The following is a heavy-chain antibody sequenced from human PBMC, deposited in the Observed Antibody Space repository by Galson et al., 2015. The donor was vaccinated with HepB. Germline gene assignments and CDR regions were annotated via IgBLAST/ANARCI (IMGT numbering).Heavy chain of an antibody. CDR3: ARTGRDYGGNGRAFDI. D-gene: IGHD4-23*01. CDR2: ISYDGSNK. V-gene: IGHV3-30-3*01. J-gene: IGHJ3*02. Sequence: SLRLSCAASGFTFSSYAMHWVRQAPGKGLEWVAVISYDGSNKYYADSVKGRFTNSRDNSKNTLYLQMNSLRAEDTAVYYCARTGRDYGGNGRAFDIWGQGTMVTVSS. CDR1: GFTFSSYA.